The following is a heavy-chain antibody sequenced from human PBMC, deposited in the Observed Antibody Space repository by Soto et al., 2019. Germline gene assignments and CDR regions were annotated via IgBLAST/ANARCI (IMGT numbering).Heavy chain of an antibody. D-gene: IGHD3-3*01. V-gene: IGHV1-8*01. CDR1: GYTFTSYD. Sequence: ASVKVSCKASGYTFTSYDINWVRQATGQGLEWMGWMNPNSGNTGYAQKFQGRVTMTRNTSISTAYMELSSLRSEDTAVYYCATCQYDFWSGSFGTYGMDVWGQGTTVTVSS. CDR3: ATCQYDFWSGSFGTYGMDV. J-gene: IGHJ6*02. CDR2: MNPNSGNT.